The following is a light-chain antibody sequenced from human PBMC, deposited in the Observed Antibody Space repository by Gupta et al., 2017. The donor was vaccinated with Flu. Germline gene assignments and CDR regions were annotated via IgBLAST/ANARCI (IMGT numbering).Light chain of an antibody. CDR2: EVT. V-gene: IGLV2-14*01. CDR3: SSYTDANTWV. Sequence: QSALTQPASVSGSPGQSITISCSGPHSDVGGYQFVTWYQHHPGRAPKLLIYEVTKRPSEISDRFSGSKSGNTASLTISGLQPEDEADYFCSSYTDANTWVFGSGSRVTVL. J-gene: IGLJ1*01. CDR1: HSDVGGYQF.